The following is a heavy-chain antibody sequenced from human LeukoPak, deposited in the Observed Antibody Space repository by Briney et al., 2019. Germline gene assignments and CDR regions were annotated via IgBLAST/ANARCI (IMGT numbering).Heavy chain of an antibody. CDR1: GYTFTGYY. Sequence: ASVKVSCKASGYTFTGYYMHWVRQAPGQGLEWMGWINPNSGGTNYAQKFQGRVTMTRDTSISTAYTELSRLRSDDTAVYYCARAHGRIVGATGYYYYYMDVWGKGTTVTVSS. D-gene: IGHD1-26*01. J-gene: IGHJ6*03. V-gene: IGHV1-2*02. CDR2: INPNSGGT. CDR3: ARAHGRIVGATGYYYYYMDV.